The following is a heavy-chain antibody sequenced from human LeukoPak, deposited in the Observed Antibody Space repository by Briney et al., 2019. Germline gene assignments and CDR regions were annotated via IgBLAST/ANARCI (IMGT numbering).Heavy chain of an antibody. CDR3: AKDSSLGYCSSTSCYIDY. V-gene: IGHV3-30*18. Sequence: PGRSLRLSCAASGFTFSSYGMHWVRQAPGKGLEWVAVISYDGSNKYYADSVKGRFTISRDNSKNTLYLQMNSLRAEDTAVYYCAKDSSLGYCSSTSCYIDYWGQGTLVTVSS. CDR2: ISYDGSNK. CDR1: GFTFSSYG. J-gene: IGHJ4*02. D-gene: IGHD2-2*02.